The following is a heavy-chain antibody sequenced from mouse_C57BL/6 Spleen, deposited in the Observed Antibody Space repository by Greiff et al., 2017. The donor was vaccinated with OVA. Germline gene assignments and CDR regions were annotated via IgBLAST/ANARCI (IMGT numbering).Heavy chain of an antibody. CDR1: GFTFSSYA. Sequence: EVKLMESGGGLVKPGGSLKLSCAASGFTFSSYAMSWVRQTPEKRLEWVATISDGGSYTYYPDNVKGRFTISRDNAKNNLYLQMSHLKSEDTAMYYCARAVNYYGSSYGVAMDYWGQGTSVTVSS. D-gene: IGHD1-1*01. J-gene: IGHJ4*01. V-gene: IGHV5-4*03. CDR2: ISDGGSYT. CDR3: ARAVNYYGSSYGVAMDY.